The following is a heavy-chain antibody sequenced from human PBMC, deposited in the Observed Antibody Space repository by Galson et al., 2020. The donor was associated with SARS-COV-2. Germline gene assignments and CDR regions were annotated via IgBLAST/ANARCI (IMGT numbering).Heavy chain of an antibody. V-gene: IGHV4-34*01. CDR2: INNSGST. J-gene: IGHJ6*02. CDR1: GGSFTDYYYY. D-gene: IGHD2-21*01. CDR3: ARGVEHTATFYYYYGIDV. Sequence: SETLSLTCAVYGGSFTDYYYYWSWIRQSPGKGLEWIGEINNSGSTNYNPSLESRLTIAVDTSKKQFSLKVDSVTAADTAIYYCARGVEHTATFYYYYGIDVWGQGTTVIVS.